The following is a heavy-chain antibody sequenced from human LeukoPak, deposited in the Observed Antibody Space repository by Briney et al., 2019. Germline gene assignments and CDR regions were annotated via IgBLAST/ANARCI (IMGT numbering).Heavy chain of an antibody. CDR3: ASWDYGSGDSYFDY. J-gene: IGHJ4*02. D-gene: IGHD3-10*01. Sequence: ASVKVSCKASGYTFTGYYMHWVRQAPGQGLEWMGWINPNSGGTNYAQKFQGRVTMTRDTSISTDYMELSRLRSDDTAVYYCASWDYGSGDSYFDYWGQGTLVTVSS. CDR2: INPNSGGT. V-gene: IGHV1-2*02. CDR1: GYTFTGYY.